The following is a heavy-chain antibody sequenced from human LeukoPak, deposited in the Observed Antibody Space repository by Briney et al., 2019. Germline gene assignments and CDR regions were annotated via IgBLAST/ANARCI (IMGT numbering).Heavy chain of an antibody. V-gene: IGHV4-34*01. CDR3: ARGPDSSGYYPAY. D-gene: IGHD3-22*01. CDR2: INHSGST. CDR1: GGSFSGYY. J-gene: IGHJ4*02. Sequence: SETLSLTCAVYGGSFSGYYWSWIRQPPGKGLEWIGEINHSGSTNYNPSLKSRVTISVDTSKNQFSLKLSSVTAADTAVYYCARGPDSSGYYPAYWGQGTLVTVSS.